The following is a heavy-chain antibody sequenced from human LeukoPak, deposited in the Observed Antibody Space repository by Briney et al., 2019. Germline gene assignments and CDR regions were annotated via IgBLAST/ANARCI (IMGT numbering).Heavy chain of an antibody. CDR3: ARGRGLGVVSPYFDY. D-gene: IGHD3-3*01. CDR2: IYGDGRT. V-gene: IGHV3-53*01. Sequence: GGSLRLSCTASGFIFDTHTLTWVRQAPGNGLERVSVIYGDGRTSHSASVRGRFTISRDNSKNIVSLQMNNLRAEDTAVYYCARGRGLGVVSPYFDYWGQGTLVTVSS. CDR1: GFIFDTHT. J-gene: IGHJ4*02.